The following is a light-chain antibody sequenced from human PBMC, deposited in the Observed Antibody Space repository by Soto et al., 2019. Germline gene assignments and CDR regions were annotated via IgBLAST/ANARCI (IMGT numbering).Light chain of an antibody. J-gene: IGKJ3*01. CDR1: QSISSY. CDR2: AAS. Sequence: DIQMTQSPSSLSASVGDRVTITCRASQSISSYLNWYQQKPGKAPKLLIYAASSLQSGVPSRFSGSGSGTDFTLTISSLQPEDFATYYCQQSYSTPLVTSGPGTKVDIK. CDR3: QQSYSTPLVT. V-gene: IGKV1-39*01.